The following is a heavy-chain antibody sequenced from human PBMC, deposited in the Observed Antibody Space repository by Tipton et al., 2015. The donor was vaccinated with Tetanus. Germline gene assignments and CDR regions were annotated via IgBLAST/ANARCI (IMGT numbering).Heavy chain of an antibody. Sequence: QLVQSGAEVKKPGESLKISCKGSGYRFSSYWIGWVRQMPGRDLEWMGIIFPADSDTKYSPSFQGQVTFSADTSINTTYLRWTSLKASDSAMYYCARQKGYWGQGTLVTVSS. CDR2: IFPADSDT. CDR3: ARQKGY. J-gene: IGHJ4*02. V-gene: IGHV5-51*01. CDR1: GYRFSSYW.